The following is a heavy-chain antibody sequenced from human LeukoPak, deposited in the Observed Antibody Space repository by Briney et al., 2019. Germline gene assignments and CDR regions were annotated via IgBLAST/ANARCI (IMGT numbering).Heavy chain of an antibody. CDR2: IYYSGST. V-gene: IGHV4-30-4*01. CDR1: GGSFSGYY. D-gene: IGHD2-8*01. J-gene: IGHJ4*02. CDR3: ASHSPGYCTNGVCARYR. Sequence: PSETLSLTCAVYGGSFSGYYWSWIRQPPGKGLEWIGYIYYSGSTYYNPSLKSRVTISVDTSKKQFSLKLSSVTAADTAVYYCASHSPGYCTNGVCARYRWGQGTLVTVSS.